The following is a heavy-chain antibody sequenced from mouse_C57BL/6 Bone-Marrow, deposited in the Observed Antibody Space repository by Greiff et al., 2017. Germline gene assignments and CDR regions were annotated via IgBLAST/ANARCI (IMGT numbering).Heavy chain of an antibody. CDR2: IDPSDSYT. Sequence: QVQLQQPGAELVKPGASVKLSCKASGYTFTSCWMQWVKQRPGQGLEWIGEIDPSDSYTNYNQKFKGKATLTVDTSSSTAYMQLSSLTSEDSAVYYCAREDYYGSSYDYFDYWGQGTTLTVSS. D-gene: IGHD1-1*01. CDR1: GYTFTSCW. V-gene: IGHV1-50*01. CDR3: AREDYYGSSYDYFDY. J-gene: IGHJ2*01.